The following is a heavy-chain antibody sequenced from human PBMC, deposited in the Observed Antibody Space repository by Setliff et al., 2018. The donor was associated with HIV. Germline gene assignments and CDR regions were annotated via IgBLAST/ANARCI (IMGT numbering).Heavy chain of an antibody. CDR3: ASGPEWNLDY. Sequence: WASVKVSCKVSGYTLTEVSMHWVRQAPKKGLEWMGRVDPEDGKAIYTEKLRGRVTITADTSTDTAYMELRSLTSEDTAVYYCASGPEWNLDYWGQGTLVTVSS. CDR2: VDPEDGKA. J-gene: IGHJ4*02. CDR1: GYTLTEVS. V-gene: IGHV1-24*01. D-gene: IGHD3-3*01.